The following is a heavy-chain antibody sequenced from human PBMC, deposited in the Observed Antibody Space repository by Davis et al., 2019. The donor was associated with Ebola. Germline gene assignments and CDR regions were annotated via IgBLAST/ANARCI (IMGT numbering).Heavy chain of an antibody. J-gene: IGHJ6*02. Sequence: ASVTVSCQASGYTFTSYGISSARQAPGQGLEWMGWISAYNGNTNYAQKLQGRVTMTTDTSTSTAYMELRSLRSDDTAVYYCARDHIAAAGPDYYYGMDVWGQGTTVTVSS. D-gene: IGHD6-13*01. CDR1: GYTFTSYG. CDR3: ARDHIAAAGPDYYYGMDV. CDR2: ISAYNGNT. V-gene: IGHV1-18*01.